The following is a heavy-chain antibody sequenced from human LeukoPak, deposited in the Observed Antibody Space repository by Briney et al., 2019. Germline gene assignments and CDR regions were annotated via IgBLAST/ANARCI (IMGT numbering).Heavy chain of an antibody. D-gene: IGHD5-18*01. V-gene: IGHV3-74*01. CDR2: VKGDGRTT. Sequence: GGSLRISCAASGLTFSDFWMLWVRQPPGKGLVWVALVKGDGRTTIYADSVKGRFTISRDNAKNTLYLQMNSLRADDSGVYYCATGHSYGYDYWGQGVLVTVSS. CDR1: GLTFSDFW. CDR3: ATGHSYGYDY. J-gene: IGHJ4*02.